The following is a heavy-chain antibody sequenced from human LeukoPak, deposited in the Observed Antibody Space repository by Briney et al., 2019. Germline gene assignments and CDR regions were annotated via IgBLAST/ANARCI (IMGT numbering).Heavy chain of an antibody. D-gene: IGHD6-19*01. CDR1: VFTLDDYG. J-gene: IGHJ4*02. V-gene: IGHV3-20*04. CDR2: INWNGGST. CDR3: ARSSGSGWYEEGSDY. Sequence: PVGSLRLSCAASVFTLDDYGMSWVRQAPGKGLEWVSGINWNGGSTGYADSVKGRFTISRDNAKNSLYLQMNSLRAEDTALYYCARSSGSGWYEEGSDYCGQGTLVTVSS.